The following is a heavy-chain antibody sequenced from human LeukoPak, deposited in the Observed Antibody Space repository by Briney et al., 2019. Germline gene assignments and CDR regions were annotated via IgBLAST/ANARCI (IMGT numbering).Heavy chain of an antibody. CDR3: VRSHYDFWSGYPYYYYYYMDV. J-gene: IGHJ6*03. D-gene: IGHD3-3*01. CDR2: IYDTGNT. CDR1: GGPISSYY. V-gene: IGHV4-59*01. Sequence: PSETLSLTCTVPGGPISSYYWGWIRQPPGKGLEWIGYIYDTGNTNYNPSLKSRVTISLDTSKNQFSLKLNSMTAADTAVYFCVRSHYDFWSGYPYYYYYYMDVWGKGTTVTVSS.